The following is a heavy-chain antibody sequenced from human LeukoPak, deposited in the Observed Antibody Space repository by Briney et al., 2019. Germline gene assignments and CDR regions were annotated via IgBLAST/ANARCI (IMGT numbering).Heavy chain of an antibody. CDR2: ISSSSNYI. CDR1: GFTFSNYS. V-gene: IGHV3-21*01. Sequence: GGSLRLSCAASGFTFSNYSMNWVRQAPGKGLEWVSSISSSSNYIYYADSVKGRFTISRDNSKNPLYLQMNSLRAEDTAVYYCARVKKDFRYFDWLLPFDYWGQGTPVTVSS. J-gene: IGHJ4*02. D-gene: IGHD3-9*01. CDR3: ARVKKDFRYFDWLLPFDY.